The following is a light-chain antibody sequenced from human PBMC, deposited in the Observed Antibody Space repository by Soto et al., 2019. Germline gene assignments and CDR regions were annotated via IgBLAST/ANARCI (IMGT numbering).Light chain of an antibody. Sequence: EIVLTQSPATLSLSPGERATLSCSAGQRVSSYLAWYQQKPGQAPRFLIYDASNRATGIPARFSGSGSGTDFTLTISSLEPADFAVYYCQSRSNWPITFGQGKRLESK. J-gene: IGKJ5*01. CDR3: QSRSNWPIT. CDR1: QRVSSY. CDR2: DAS. V-gene: IGKV3-11*01.